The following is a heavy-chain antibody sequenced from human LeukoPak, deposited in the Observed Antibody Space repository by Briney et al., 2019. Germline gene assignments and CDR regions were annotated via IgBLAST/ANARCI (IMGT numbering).Heavy chain of an antibody. V-gene: IGHV3-23*01. CDR2: ISGSGGST. CDR1: GFTFSSYA. Sequence: GGSLRLSCAASGFTFSSYAMSWVRQAPGKGLEWVSAISGSGGSTYYADSVKGRFTISRDNSKNTLYLQMNSLRAEDTAVCYWAKDWYYDCWSGYSYFNYWGQGSLVTVSS. D-gene: IGHD3-3*01. CDR3: AKDWYYDCWSGYSYFNY. J-gene: IGHJ4*02.